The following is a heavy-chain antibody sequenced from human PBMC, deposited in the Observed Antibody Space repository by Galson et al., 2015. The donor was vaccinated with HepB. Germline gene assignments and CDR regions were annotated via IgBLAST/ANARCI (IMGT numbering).Heavy chain of an antibody. CDR3: ARGMNYRSANPKY. CDR1: GFTVSDYY. J-gene: IGHJ4*02. CDR2: ITSGDSVI. D-gene: IGHD2-2*01. Sequence: SLRLSCAASGFTVSDYYMSWIRQTPEKRLEWISYITSGDSVIKYADSVKGRFTISRDSANNSLYLQMNNLRAEDTAIYFCARGMNYRSANPKYWGQGTLVTVSS. V-gene: IGHV3-11*01.